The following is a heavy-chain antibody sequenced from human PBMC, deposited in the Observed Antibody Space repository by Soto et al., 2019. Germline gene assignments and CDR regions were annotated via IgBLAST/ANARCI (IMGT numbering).Heavy chain of an antibody. Sequence: PSETLSLTCTVSGGSISSGDYYWSWIRQPPGKGLEWIGYIYYSGSTYYNPSLKSRVTISVDTSENQFSLKLSSVTAADTAVYYCARGLADSGWFDPWGQGALVTVSS. V-gene: IGHV4-30-4*01. J-gene: IGHJ5*02. CDR3: ARGLADSGWFDP. CDR1: GGSISSGDYY. CDR2: IYYSGST. D-gene: IGHD6-25*01.